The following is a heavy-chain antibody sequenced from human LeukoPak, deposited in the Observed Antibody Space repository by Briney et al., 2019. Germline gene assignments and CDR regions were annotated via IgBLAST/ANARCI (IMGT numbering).Heavy chain of an antibody. V-gene: IGHV1-46*01. D-gene: IGHD2-2*01. Sequence: ASVKVSCKASGYTFTSYYMHWVRQAPGQGLEWMGIINPGGGSTSYAQKFQGRVTMTRDTSTSTVYMELSSLRSEDTAVSYCARAYFIPADFLYYYYGMDVWGQGTTVTVSS. CDR3: ARAYFIPADFLYYYYGMDV. CDR2: INPGGGST. CDR1: GYTFTSYY. J-gene: IGHJ6*02.